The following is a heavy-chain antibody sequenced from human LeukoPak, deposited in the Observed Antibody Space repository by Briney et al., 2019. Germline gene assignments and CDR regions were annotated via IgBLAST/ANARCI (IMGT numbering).Heavy chain of an antibody. CDR3: ARGVVGATTGAYSFDY. Sequence: SETLSLTCTVSGGSVSSGSYYWSWIRQPPGKGLEWIGYIYYSGSTSYNPSLKSRVTISVDTSKNQFSLKLSSVTAADTAVYYCARGVVGATTGAYSFDYWGRGTLVTVSS. V-gene: IGHV4-61*01. CDR1: GGSVSSGSYY. D-gene: IGHD1-26*01. CDR2: IYYSGST. J-gene: IGHJ4*02.